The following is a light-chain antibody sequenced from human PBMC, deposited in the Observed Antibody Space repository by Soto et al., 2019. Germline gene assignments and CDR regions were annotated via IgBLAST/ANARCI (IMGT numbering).Light chain of an antibody. CDR2: GVS. CDR3: QQYNIWPPIT. Sequence: EIVLTQSPATLSVSPGERVALSCRASQSVRTNLAWYQQKPGQAPRLLMYGVSTRATGIPARFSGSGSGTDFTLTISSLQSEDFAVYYCQQYNIWPPITFGQGTRLEI. J-gene: IGKJ5*01. V-gene: IGKV3-15*01. CDR1: QSVRTN.